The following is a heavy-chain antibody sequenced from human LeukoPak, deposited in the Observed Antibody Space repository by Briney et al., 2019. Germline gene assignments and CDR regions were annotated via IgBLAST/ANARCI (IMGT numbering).Heavy chain of an antibody. CDR2: MFYNGNT. V-gene: IGHV4-59*01. CDR3: ARLTREDGVDV. CDR1: GGFINGYY. Sequence: SETLSLTCNVSGGFINGYYWTWIRQPPQKGLEWIGYMFYNGNTNYNPSLKSRVTISVDTSQNKISLRLASVTAADTGIYHCARLTREDGVDVWGQGTTVTVSS. J-gene: IGHJ6*02.